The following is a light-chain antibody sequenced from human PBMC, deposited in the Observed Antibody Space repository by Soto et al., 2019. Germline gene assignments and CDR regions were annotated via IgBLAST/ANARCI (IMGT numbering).Light chain of an antibody. V-gene: IGKV1-9*01. CDR3: QQVKSYPRT. CDR2: EAS. J-gene: IGKJ4*01. Sequence: DIHLTQSPSSLSASVGDRVTITCRARQAITNNLAWDQQKPGNPPRLLIYEASTLHSGVPSRFSGRKVGTQFILTIDSLQPEDFATYYCQQVKSYPRTFGGGTKVEIK. CDR1: QAITNN.